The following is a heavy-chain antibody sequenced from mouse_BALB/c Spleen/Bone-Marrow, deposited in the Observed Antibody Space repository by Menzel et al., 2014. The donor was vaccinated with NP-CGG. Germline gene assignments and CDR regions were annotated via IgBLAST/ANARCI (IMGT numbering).Heavy chain of an antibody. CDR1: GYTFTSYW. CDR2: IAPGSGST. Sequence: DLVKPAASVNLPCKASGYTFTSYWINWIKQRPGQGLEWIGRIAPGSGSTYYNEMFKGKATLTVDTSSSTAYIQLSSLSSEVSAVYFCARFPIYYGNYGAMDYWGQGTSITVSS. D-gene: IGHD2-1*01. V-gene: IGHV1S41*01. CDR3: ARFPIYYGNYGAMDY. J-gene: IGHJ4*01.